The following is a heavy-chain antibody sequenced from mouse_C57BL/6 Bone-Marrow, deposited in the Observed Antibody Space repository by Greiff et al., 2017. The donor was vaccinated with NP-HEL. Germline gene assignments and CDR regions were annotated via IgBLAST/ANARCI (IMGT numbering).Heavy chain of an antibody. V-gene: IGHV5-6*01. D-gene: IGHD2-3*01. J-gene: IGHJ2*01. CDR3: ARHWVYDSFYYVDY. Sequence: EVMLVESGGDLVKPGGSLKLSCAASGFTFSSYGMSWVRQTPDKRLEWVATISSGGSYTYYPDSVKGRFTISRDNAKNTLYLQMSSLKSEDTAMXYCARHWVYDSFYYVDYWGQGTTLTVSS. CDR1: GFTFSSYG. CDR2: ISSGGSYT.